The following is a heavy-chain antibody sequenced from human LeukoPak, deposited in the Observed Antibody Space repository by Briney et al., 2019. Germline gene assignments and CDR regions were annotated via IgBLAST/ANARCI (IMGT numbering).Heavy chain of an antibody. Sequence: GGSLRLSCTASGFTFSSLAMTWVRQAPGKGLEWGSTIRSNGDTTYNADSGKGRFTISRDTSKNTLYLQLNSLRVEDTATFYCAKGQELDDGVFDSWGQGTMVTVSS. CDR1: GFTFSSLA. V-gene: IGHV3-23*01. J-gene: IGHJ4*02. D-gene: IGHD1-1*01. CDR3: AKGQELDDGVFDS. CDR2: IRSNGDTT.